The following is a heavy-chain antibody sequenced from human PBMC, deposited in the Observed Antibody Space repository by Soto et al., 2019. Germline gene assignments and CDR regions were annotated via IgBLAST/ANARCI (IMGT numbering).Heavy chain of an antibody. D-gene: IGHD2-2*01. J-gene: IGHJ5*02. CDR1: DGSISSGGYS. Sequence: TSETLSLTCAVADGSISSGGYSWSWIRQPPGKGLEWIGYIYHSGSTYYNPSLKSRVTISVDRSKNRFSLKLSSVTAADTAVYYCARVPDRWGQGTLVTVSS. CDR3: ARVPDR. CDR2: IYHSGST. V-gene: IGHV4-30-2*01.